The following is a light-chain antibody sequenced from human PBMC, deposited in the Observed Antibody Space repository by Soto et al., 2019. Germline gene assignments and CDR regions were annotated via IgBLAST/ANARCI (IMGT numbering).Light chain of an antibody. Sequence: ETVMTQSPATLSVSPGEGVALSCRASQSVSSYLAWYQLRPGQAPRVLIYGASTRATGIPSRFSGSGSGTDFTLTIDSLQSEDAAVYYCQQYKDWPKTFGQGTKVEIK. V-gene: IGKV3-15*01. CDR1: QSVSSY. CDR2: GAS. J-gene: IGKJ1*01. CDR3: QQYKDWPKT.